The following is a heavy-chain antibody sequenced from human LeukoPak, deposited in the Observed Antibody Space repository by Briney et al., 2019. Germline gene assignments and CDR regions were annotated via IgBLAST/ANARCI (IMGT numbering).Heavy chain of an antibody. J-gene: IGHJ5*02. CDR3: ARETWCSSSAGGFDP. Sequence: PGRSLRLSCAASGFTFSSYAMRWVRQAPGKGLEWVAVISYDGSNKYYADSVKGRFTISRDNSKNTLYLQMSSLRAEDTAIYYCARETWCSSSAGGFDPWGQGTLVTVSS. V-gene: IGHV3-30-3*01. CDR1: GFTFSSYA. D-gene: IGHD6-19*01. CDR2: ISYDGSNK.